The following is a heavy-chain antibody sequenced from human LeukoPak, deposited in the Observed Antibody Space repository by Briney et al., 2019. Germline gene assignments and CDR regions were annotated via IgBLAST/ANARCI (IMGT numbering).Heavy chain of an antibody. J-gene: IGHJ4*02. Sequence: ASVKVSCKASGYTFTGYYMHWVRQAPGQGLEWMGWINPNSGGTNYAQKFQGRVTMTRDTSISTAYMELSRLRSDDTAVYYCARVLSGYNSGKGHFNYWGQGTLVIVSS. CDR2: INPNSGGT. V-gene: IGHV1-2*02. D-gene: IGHD3-10*01. CDR1: GYTFTGYY. CDR3: ARVLSGYNSGKGHFNY.